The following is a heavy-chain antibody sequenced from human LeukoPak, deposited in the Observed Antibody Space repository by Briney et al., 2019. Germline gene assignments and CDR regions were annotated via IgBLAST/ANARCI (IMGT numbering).Heavy chain of an antibody. Sequence: PSETLSLTCTVSGYSISSGYYWGWIRPPPGKGLEWIGSIYYSGSTYYNPSLKSRVTISVDTSKNQFSLKLSSVTAADTAVYYCARQFSSGYLYYFDYWGQGTLVTVSS. CDR2: IYYSGST. V-gene: IGHV4-38-2*02. J-gene: IGHJ4*02. CDR1: GYSISSGYY. D-gene: IGHD3-22*01. CDR3: ARQFSSGYLYYFDY.